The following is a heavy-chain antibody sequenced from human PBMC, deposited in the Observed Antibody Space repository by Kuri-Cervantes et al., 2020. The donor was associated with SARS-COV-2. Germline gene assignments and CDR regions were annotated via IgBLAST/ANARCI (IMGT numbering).Heavy chain of an antibody. D-gene: IGHD6-13*01. J-gene: IGHJ4*02. V-gene: IGHV1-2*02. CDR3: AKAYSSSWDNEFDY. Sequence: ASVKVSCKASGYTFTGYYMHWVRQAPGQGLEWMGWINPNSGGTNYAQKFQGRVTMTRDTSISTAYMELSRLRSDDTAVYYCAKAYSSSWDNEFDYWGQGTLVTVSS. CDR1: GYTFTGYY. CDR2: INPNSGGT.